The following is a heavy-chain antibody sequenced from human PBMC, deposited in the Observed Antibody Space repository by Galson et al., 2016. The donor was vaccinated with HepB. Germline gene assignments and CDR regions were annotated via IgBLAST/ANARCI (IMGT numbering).Heavy chain of an antibody. J-gene: IGHJ6*02. CDR2: IYGGGST. V-gene: IGHV3-53*04. CDR3: ARPLPNVGYGMDV. CDR1: GFTVSTNY. Sequence: SLRLSCAASGFTVSTNYMSWVRQAPGKGLAWVPVIYGGGSTTYADSVKGRFTISRHNSKNTLYLQMNSLRTEDTAVYYCARPLPNVGYGMDVWGQGTTVTVSS. D-gene: IGHD2-15*01.